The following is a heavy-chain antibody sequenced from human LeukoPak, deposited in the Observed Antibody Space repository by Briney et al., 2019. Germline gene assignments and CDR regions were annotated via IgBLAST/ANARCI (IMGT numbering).Heavy chain of an antibody. J-gene: IGHJ5*02. CDR3: ARERERFFNL. CDR2: ISGSGGST. CDR1: GFTFSSYA. Sequence: GGSLRLSCAASGFTFSSYAMSWVRQAPGKGLEWVSAISGSGGSTYYADSVKGRFTISRDNSKNTVYLLMNSLRAEDTAVYYCARERERFFNLWGQGTLVTVSS. V-gene: IGHV3-23*01. D-gene: IGHD3-3*01.